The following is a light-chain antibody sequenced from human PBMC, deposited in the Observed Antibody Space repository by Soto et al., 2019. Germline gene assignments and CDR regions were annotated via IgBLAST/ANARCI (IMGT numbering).Light chain of an antibody. V-gene: IGKV3-20*01. Sequence: EIVLTQSPGTLSLSPGERATLSCRASQSVSSSYLAWYQQKPGQAPRLLIYGASSRATGIPDRFSGSGCGTDFTLIISRLEPEDFAVYYCHQYGSSAWTFGQGTKVEIK. CDR2: GAS. CDR3: HQYGSSAWT. J-gene: IGKJ1*01. CDR1: QSVSSSY.